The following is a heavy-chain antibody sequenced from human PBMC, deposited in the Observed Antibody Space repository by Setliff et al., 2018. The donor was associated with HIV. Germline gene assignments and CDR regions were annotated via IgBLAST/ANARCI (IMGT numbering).Heavy chain of an antibody. Sequence: SVKVSCKASGGTFSSYAISWVRQAPGQGLEWMGGIIPIFGTANYAQKFQGRVTITADESTTVYLQWISLKSSDTAIYYCARRPSSYNWFDPWGQGTLVTVSS. D-gene: IGHD6-6*01. CDR2: IIPIFGTA. CDR1: GGTFSSYA. J-gene: IGHJ5*02. V-gene: IGHV1-69*13. CDR3: ARRPSSYNWFDP.